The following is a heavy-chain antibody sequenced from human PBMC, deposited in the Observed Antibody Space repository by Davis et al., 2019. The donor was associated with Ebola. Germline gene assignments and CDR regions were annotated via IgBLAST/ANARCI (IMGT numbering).Heavy chain of an antibody. V-gene: IGHV3-23*01. CDR3: ARDRGDVVVVVPANYFGP. D-gene: IGHD2-15*01. CDR2: FGTGGDT. CDR1: GFIFRNYV. Sequence: GGSLRLSCETSGFIFRNYVMSWVRQAPGKGLEWVSTFGTGGDTYYADSVKGRFAISRDNSRGTLYLQMNSLRVEDSAIYYCARDRGDVVVVVPANYFGPWGQGTQVTVSS. J-gene: IGHJ5*02.